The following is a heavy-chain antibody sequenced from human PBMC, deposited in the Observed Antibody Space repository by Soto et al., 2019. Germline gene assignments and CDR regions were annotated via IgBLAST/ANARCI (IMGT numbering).Heavy chain of an antibody. CDR1: GFTFSSYA. D-gene: IGHD3-10*01. CDR2: ISGSGGST. Sequence: PGGSLRLSCAASGFTFSSYAMSWVRQAPGKGLEWVSAISGSGGSTYYADSVKGRFTISRDNSKNTRYLQMNSLRAEDTAVYYCAKDIRELLWFGELFSWFDPWGQGTLVTVSS. CDR3: AKDIRELLWFGELFSWFDP. V-gene: IGHV3-23*01. J-gene: IGHJ5*02.